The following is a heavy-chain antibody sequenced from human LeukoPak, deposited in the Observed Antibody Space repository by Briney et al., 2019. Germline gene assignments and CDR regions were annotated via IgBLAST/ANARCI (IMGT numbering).Heavy chain of an antibody. J-gene: IGHJ4*02. CDR1: GYTFTIYT. V-gene: IGHV1-18*01. CDR3: ARDRMVVGVPFDY. D-gene: IGHD3-10*01. Sequence: ASVKVSFKSSGYTFTIYTINWVRQAPGQGLGLMGWISVYNGNTKYAEKLQGRVTMTTDTSTSTAYMEPRSLRADHTAVYYCARDRMVVGVPFDYWGQGTLVTVSS. CDR2: ISVYNGNT.